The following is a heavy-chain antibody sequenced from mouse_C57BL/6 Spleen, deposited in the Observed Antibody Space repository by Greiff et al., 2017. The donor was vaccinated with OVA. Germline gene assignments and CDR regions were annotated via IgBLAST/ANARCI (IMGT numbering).Heavy chain of an antibody. CDR1: GFSLTSYG. D-gene: IGHD2-4*01. CDR3: ARHEFLYDYEFAY. CDR2: IWSDGST. V-gene: IGHV2-6-1*01. Sequence: VHLVESGPGLVAPSQSLSITCTVSGFSLTSYGVHWVRQPPGKGLEWLVVIWSDGSTTYNSALKSRLSISKDNSKSQVFLKMNSLQTDDTAMYYCARHEFLYDYEFAYWGQGTLVTVSA. J-gene: IGHJ3*01.